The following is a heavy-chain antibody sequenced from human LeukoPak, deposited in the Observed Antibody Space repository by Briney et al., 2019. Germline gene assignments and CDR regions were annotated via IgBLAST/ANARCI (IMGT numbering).Heavy chain of an antibody. V-gene: IGHV5-51*01. J-gene: IGHJ4*02. D-gene: IGHD2-21*02. CDR3: ARQVAYCGGDCYSYPDY. CDR2: IYPGDSDT. Sequence: GESLKISCKGSGYSFTSYWIGWVRQMPGKGLEWMGIIYPGDSDTRYSPSFQGQVTISADKSIITAYLQWSSLKASDTAMYYCARQVAYCGGDCYSYPDYWGQGTLVTVSS. CDR1: GYSFTSYW.